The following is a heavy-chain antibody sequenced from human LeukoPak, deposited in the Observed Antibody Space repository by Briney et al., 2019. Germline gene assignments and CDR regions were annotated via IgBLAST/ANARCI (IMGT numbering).Heavy chain of an antibody. V-gene: IGHV3-48*03. D-gene: IGHD3-10*02. Sequence: GGSLRLSCAASEFTFSSYEMNWVRQAPGKGLEWVSYISSSGSTILYADSVKGRFTISRDNAKNSLFLQMNSLRAGDTAVYYCAELGITMIGGVWGKGTTVTISS. CDR1: EFTFSSYE. CDR3: AELGITMIGGV. J-gene: IGHJ6*04. CDR2: ISSSGSTI.